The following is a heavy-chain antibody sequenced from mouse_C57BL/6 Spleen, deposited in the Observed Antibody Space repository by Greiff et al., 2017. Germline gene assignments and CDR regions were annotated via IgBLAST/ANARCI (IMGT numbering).Heavy chain of an antibody. D-gene: IGHD2-3*01. J-gene: IGHJ4*01. Sequence: QVQLKQPGAELVKPGAAVMMSCKVSGYTFTSYGITWVKQRPGQGLEWIGDRYPGSGSTNYNEKFKSMATLTVHTSSSTAYLQLSSQATADSAVYYCARRAGWGAKDTRGQGTSVPVS. CDR2: RYPGSGST. CDR3: ARRAGWGAKDT. V-gene: IGHV1-55*01. CDR1: GYTFTSYG.